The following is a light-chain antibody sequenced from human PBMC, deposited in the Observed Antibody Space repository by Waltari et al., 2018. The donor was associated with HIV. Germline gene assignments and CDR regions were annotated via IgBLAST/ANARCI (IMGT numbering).Light chain of an antibody. CDR2: SNN. Sequence: QSVLTQPPSASGTPGQRVTISCSGSSSNIGSNTVNWYQHLPGTAPKLLIYSNNQRPSGVPGRFSGYKSGTSASLAISGLQSEDEADYYCAAWDDSLNGWVFGGGTKLTVL. CDR1: SSNIGSNT. V-gene: IGLV1-44*01. CDR3: AAWDDSLNGWV. J-gene: IGLJ3*02.